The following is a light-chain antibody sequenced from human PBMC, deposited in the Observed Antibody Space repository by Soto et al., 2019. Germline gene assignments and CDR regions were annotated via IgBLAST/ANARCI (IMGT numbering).Light chain of an antibody. CDR1: SSNIGAGYD. V-gene: IGLV1-40*01. CDR2: GNT. Sequence: QSVLTQPPSVSGAPGQRVTISCTGSSSNIGAGYDVHWYQQLPGTAPKLLIYGNTNRPSGVPDRFSGSKSGTSASLAITGLQAEDEADYYCQSYRSSLSGSVFGGGTKLTV. CDR3: QSYRSSLSGSV. J-gene: IGLJ2*01.